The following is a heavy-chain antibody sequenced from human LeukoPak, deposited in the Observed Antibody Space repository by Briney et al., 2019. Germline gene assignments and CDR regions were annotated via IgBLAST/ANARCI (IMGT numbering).Heavy chain of an antibody. CDR3: ARDGRDTAMYPNWFDP. Sequence: GASVKVSCKASGYTFTKYALNWVRQAPGQGLEWVAWINTNTGKPTYAQGFTGRFVFSVDTSVSTAYLQISSLKAEDTAVYYCARDGRDTAMYPNWFDPWGQGTLVTVSS. CDR1: GYTFTKYA. J-gene: IGHJ5*02. V-gene: IGHV7-4-1*02. CDR2: INTNTGKP. D-gene: IGHD5-18*01.